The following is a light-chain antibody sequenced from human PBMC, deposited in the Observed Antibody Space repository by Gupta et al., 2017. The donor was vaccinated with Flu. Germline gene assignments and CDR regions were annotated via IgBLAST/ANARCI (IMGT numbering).Light chain of an antibody. CDR2: GAS. CDR3: QQDDSSPWT. V-gene: IGKV3-20*01. J-gene: IGKJ1*01. Sequence: PGTLSVSPGERATLTCRASQSVSRYIDWYQQRPGQAPGFLIYGASSRATGIPDRFSGSGSGTDFTLTISRLEPEDFAVYYCQQDDSSPWTFGQGTKVEIK. CDR1: QSVSRY.